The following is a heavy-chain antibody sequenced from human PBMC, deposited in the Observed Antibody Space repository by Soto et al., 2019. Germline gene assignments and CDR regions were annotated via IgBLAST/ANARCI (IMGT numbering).Heavy chain of an antibody. CDR2: INVYNGNT. V-gene: IGHV1-18*01. CDR3: ARDGVAVPTGTSGY. Sequence: ASVKVSCKASGYTFTSYSISWVRQAPGQGLEWMGWINVYNGNTKYAQKFQGRVTMTTDTSTSTVYMELRSLSSDDTAVYYCARDGVAVPTGTSGYWGQGTLVTVSS. D-gene: IGHD4-4*01. CDR1: GYTFTSYS. J-gene: IGHJ4*02.